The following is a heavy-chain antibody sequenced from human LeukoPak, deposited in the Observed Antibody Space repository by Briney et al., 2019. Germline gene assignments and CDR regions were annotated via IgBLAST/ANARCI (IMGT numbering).Heavy chain of an antibody. Sequence: GGSLRLSCAASGFTFSSYGMHWVRQAPGKGLEWVAFIRYDGSNKYYADSVKGRFTISRDNSKNSLYLQMNSLRAEDTALHYCAKERGVGTLGYYGMDVWGQGTTVTVSS. CDR2: IRYDGSNK. J-gene: IGHJ6*02. D-gene: IGHD3-10*01. V-gene: IGHV3-30*02. CDR3: AKERGVGTLGYYGMDV. CDR1: GFTFSSYG.